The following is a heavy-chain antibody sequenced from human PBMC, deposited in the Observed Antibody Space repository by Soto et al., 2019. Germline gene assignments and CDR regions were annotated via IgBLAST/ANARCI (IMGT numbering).Heavy chain of an antibody. CDR1: GFTFSTYG. V-gene: IGHV3-30*18. J-gene: IGHJ4*02. Sequence: GGSLRLSCAASGFTFSTYGFHWVRQAPGKAPEWVAGLLAATNKDYYADSVKGRFTISRDNSKNIFYLQMNSLRDEDTAIYFCAKDDGQGYWGQGTLVTVSS. CDR2: LLAATNKD. CDR3: AKDDGQGY.